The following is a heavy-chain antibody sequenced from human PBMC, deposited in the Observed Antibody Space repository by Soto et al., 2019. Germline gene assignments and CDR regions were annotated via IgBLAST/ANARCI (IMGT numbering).Heavy chain of an antibody. CDR2: VYYSGGA. D-gene: IGHD2-21*01. CDR1: GVSIHNSHSF. V-gene: IGHV4-39*01. J-gene: IGHJ4*02. CDR3: GRVVEGATRHTDFDS. Sequence: SETLSLTCAVSGVSIHNSHSFWGWIRQPPGKGLELIANVYYSGGAHYNPSFKSRVTISVDTATNQVSLRMSSVTAADTAVYFCGRVVEGATRHTDFDSWGQGTLVTVSS.